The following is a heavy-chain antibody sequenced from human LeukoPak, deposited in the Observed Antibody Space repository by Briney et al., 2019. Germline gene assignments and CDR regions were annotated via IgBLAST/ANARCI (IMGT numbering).Heavy chain of an antibody. J-gene: IGHJ4*02. D-gene: IGHD6-19*01. Sequence: SETLSLTCAVYGGSFSGYYWSWIRQPPGKGLEWIGEINHSGSTNYKPSLKSRVAISVDTSKNQFSLKLSSVTAADTAVYYCARRGRAVAGFDYWGQGTLVTVSS. CDR2: INHSGST. V-gene: IGHV4-34*01. CDR3: ARRGRAVAGFDY. CDR1: GGSFSGYY.